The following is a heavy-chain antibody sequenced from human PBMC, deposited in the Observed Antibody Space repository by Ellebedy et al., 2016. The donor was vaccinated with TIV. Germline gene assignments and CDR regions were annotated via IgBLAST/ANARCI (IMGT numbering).Heavy chain of an antibody. V-gene: IGHV3-13*01. CDR1: GFTFSSYD. CDR2: IGTAGDT. Sequence: GESLKISXAASGFTFSSYDMHWARQATGKGLEWVSAIGTAGDTYYPGSVKGRFTISRENAKNSLYLQMNSLRAGDTAVYYCARALGDTALDYWGQGTLVTVSS. D-gene: IGHD3-10*01. CDR3: ARALGDTALDY. J-gene: IGHJ4*02.